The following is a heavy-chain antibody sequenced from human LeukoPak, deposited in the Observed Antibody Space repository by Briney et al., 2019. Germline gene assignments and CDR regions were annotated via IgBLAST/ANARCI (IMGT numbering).Heavy chain of an antibody. CDR2: IYYSGST. D-gene: IGHD1-26*01. V-gene: IGHV4-61*08. CDR1: GGSISSGDYY. Sequence: SETLSLTCTVSGGSISSGDYYWSWIRQPPGKGLEWIGYIYYSGSTNYNPSLKSRVTISVDTSKNQFSLKLSSVTAADTAVYYCARGDSGSYTHWGQGTLVTVSS. J-gene: IGHJ4*02. CDR3: ARGDSGSYTH.